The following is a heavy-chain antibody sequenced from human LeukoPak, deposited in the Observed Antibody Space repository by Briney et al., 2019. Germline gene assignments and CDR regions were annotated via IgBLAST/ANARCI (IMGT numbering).Heavy chain of an antibody. CDR1: GGSISSYY. CDR2: IYTSGST. V-gene: IGHV4-4*07. J-gene: IGHJ6*03. CDR3: ARDFRVGGRGLYYYYYMDV. D-gene: IGHD3-16*01. Sequence: SETLSLTCTVSGGSISSYYWSWIRQPAGKGLEWIGRIYTSGSTNYNPSLQSRVTMSVDKSKNQFSLKLSSVTAADTAVYYCARDFRVGGRGLYYYYYMDVWGKGTTVTISS.